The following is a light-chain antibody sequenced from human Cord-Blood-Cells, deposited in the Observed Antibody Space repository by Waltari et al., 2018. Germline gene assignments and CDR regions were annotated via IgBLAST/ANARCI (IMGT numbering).Light chain of an antibody. CDR2: WAS. V-gene: IGKV4-1*01. Sequence: DIVMTQSPDSLAVSLGERATINCKSSQSVLYNSNNKNYLAWYQQKPGQPPKLLIYWASTRESGVPDRFSGSGSGTDFTLTISSLQAEDVAVYYCQQYYTLVTFGGGTKVEIK. J-gene: IGKJ4*01. CDR1: QSVLYNSNNKNY. CDR3: QQYYTLVT.